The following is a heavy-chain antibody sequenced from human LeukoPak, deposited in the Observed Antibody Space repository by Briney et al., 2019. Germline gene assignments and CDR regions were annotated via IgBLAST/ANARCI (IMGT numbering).Heavy chain of an antibody. D-gene: IGHD3-22*01. J-gene: IGHJ4*02. CDR3: ARDVRGITMIVALGY. CDR2: ISAYNGNT. V-gene: IGHV1-18*01. CDR1: GYTITSYG. Sequence: ASVKVSCKASGYTITSYGISWVRQAPGQGLESMGWISAYNGNTNCAQKLQGRVTMTTDTSTSTAYMELRSLRSDDTAVYYCARDVRGITMIVALGYWGQGTLVTVSS.